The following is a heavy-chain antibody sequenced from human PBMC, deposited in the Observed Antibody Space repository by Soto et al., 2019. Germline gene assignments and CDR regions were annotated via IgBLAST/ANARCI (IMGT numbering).Heavy chain of an antibody. CDR3: ATLPPRIELTVLPIPT. V-gene: IGHV4-4*02. Sequence: QVQLRQSGPGLVKPSGTLSLTCAVSGGSISSTNWWSWVRQPPGKGLEWIGEMYHSGSTNYNPSLRGRVTIAVDKSNNRFSLKSRSVTAADTAIYYCATLPPRIELTVLPIPTWGQGTLVTVSS. J-gene: IGHJ4*02. CDR2: MYHSGST. CDR1: GGSISSTNW. D-gene: IGHD2-2*02.